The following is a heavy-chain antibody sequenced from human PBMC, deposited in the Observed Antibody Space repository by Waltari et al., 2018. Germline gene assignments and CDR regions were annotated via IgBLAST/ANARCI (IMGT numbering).Heavy chain of an antibody. V-gene: IGHV3-30*18. D-gene: IGHD1-1*01. J-gene: IGHJ4*02. CDR2: MSFDGYNK. Sequence: HVQIVESGGAVVQPGRSLRLSCAASGFSFSASGMHWVRQAPGKGLGWVCLMSFDGYNKCYVDSVQGRFNISRDNSKNLMYLEMRDLRSEDTATYYCAKETQSDGNAGLEFWGQGTVVTVSS. CDR3: AKETQSDGNAGLEF. CDR1: GFSFSASG.